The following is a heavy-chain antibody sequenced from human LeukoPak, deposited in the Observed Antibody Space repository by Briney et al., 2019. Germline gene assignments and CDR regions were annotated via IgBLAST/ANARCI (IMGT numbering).Heavy chain of an antibody. CDR3: ARAIEVGAMTPFDY. Sequence: PSETLSLTCTVSGGSISSSSYYWGWIRQPPGKGLEWIGSIYYSGSTYYNPSLKSRVTISVDTSKNQFSLKLTSVTAADTAVYYCARAIEVGAMTPFDYWGQGTLVTVSS. CDR1: GGSISSSSYY. CDR2: IYYSGST. D-gene: IGHD1-26*01. J-gene: IGHJ4*02. V-gene: IGHV4-39*07.